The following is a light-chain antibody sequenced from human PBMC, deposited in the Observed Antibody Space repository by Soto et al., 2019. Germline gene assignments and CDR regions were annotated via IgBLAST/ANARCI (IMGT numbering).Light chain of an antibody. J-gene: IGKJ1*01. Sequence: EILRTQSPATLSVSPGETATLSCRASQNVLSDLAWYQQKPGQAPRLLVYGATTRATDAPAKFRGSGSGTEFSLTISSLQSEDFATYYCQQYRSWPRTFGQGSKVEI. CDR3: QQYRSWPRT. CDR1: QNVLSD. V-gene: IGKV3-15*01. CDR2: GAT.